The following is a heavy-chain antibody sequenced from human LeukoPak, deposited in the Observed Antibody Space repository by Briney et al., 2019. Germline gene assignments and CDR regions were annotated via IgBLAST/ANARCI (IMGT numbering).Heavy chain of an antibody. Sequence: ASVKVSCKASGYSFTNYDINWVRQAPGQGLEWMGIINPSGGSTSYAQEFQGRVTMTRDTSTSTVYMELSSLRSEDTAVYYCARDTHFALHHYYYYYMDVWGKGTTVTISS. CDR3: ARDTHFALHHYYYYYMDV. V-gene: IGHV1-46*01. D-gene: IGHD3-3*02. CDR1: GYSFTNYD. CDR2: INPSGGST. J-gene: IGHJ6*03.